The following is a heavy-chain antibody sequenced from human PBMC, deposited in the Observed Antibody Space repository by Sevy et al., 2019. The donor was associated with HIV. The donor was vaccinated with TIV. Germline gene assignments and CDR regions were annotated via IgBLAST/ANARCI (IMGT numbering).Heavy chain of an antibody. CDR3: ASRYRSSSAAFDI. J-gene: IGHJ3*02. D-gene: IGHD6-6*01. Sequence: GESQKISCKGSGYSFTSYWIGWVRQMPGKGLEWMGIIYPGHSDTRYSPSFQGQVTISADKSISTAYLQWSSLKASDTAMYYCASRYRSSSAAFDIWGQGTMVTVSS. CDR2: IYPGHSDT. CDR1: GYSFTSYW. V-gene: IGHV5-51*01.